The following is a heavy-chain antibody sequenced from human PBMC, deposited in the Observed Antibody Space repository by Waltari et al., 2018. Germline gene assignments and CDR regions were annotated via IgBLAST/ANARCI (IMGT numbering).Heavy chain of an antibody. J-gene: IGHJ4*02. V-gene: IGHV3-30*02. CDR1: GFTFSNSG. CDR3: AKETKWSLTD. CDR2: IRYDGSYK. Sequence: QVQLVESGGGVVQPGGSLRLSCAASGFTFSNSGMHWVRQAPGKGLEWVAFIRYDGSYKYYSDSVRGRFTVSRDNSKNTLYLQMNSLRAEDAAVYYCAKETKWSLTDWGQGTLATVSS. D-gene: IGHD2-21*01.